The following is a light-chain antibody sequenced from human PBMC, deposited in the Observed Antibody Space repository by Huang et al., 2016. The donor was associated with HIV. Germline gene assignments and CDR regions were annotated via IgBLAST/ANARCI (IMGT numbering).Light chain of an antibody. V-gene: IGKV3-11*01. CDR2: GAS. Sequence: EIVLTQSPATLSLSPGERATLSCRASQTVSSYLAWYQQKPGQAPRLLIYGASNRATGIPARFRGSGSGTDFTLTISSLEPEDFAVYYCQLRSTWPGDTFGGGTKVEIK. CDR1: QTVSSY. J-gene: IGKJ4*01. CDR3: QLRSTWPGDT.